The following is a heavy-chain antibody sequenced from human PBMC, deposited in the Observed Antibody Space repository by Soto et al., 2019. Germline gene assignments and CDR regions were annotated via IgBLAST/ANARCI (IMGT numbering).Heavy chain of an antibody. CDR1: GGAFSNHA. CDR3: ARDDATYCGGDCYRYFYYGMDV. J-gene: IGHJ6*02. Sequence: SVKVSCKASGGAFSNHAISWVRQAPGQGLEWVGGIIPMFPTADYAQRFQGRVTITADDSTTTVYMELSGLRSGDTAMYYCARDDATYCGGDCYRYFYYGMDVWGQGTTVTVSS. CDR2: IIPMFPTA. V-gene: IGHV1-69*13. D-gene: IGHD2-21*02.